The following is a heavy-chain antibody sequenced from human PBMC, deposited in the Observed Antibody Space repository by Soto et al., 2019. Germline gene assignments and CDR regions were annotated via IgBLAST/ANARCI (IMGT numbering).Heavy chain of an antibody. CDR1: GGSLNTGGFY. V-gene: IGHV4-31*03. CDR2: IYYSGSS. D-gene: IGHD1-1*01. Sequence: SETLSHTCTVSGGSLNTGGFYRSWIRQHPGTGLEWIGYIYYSGSSSYNLSLKGRLTISVDTSKNQFSLKMSSVTAADTAVYYCASTRDYFDYWGQGILVTVS. J-gene: IGHJ4*02. CDR3: ASTRDYFDY.